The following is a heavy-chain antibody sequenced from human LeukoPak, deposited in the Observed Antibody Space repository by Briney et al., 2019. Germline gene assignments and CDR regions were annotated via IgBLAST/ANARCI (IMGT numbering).Heavy chain of an antibody. Sequence: SETLSLTCTVSNDSISPHYWSWFRQPPGKGLEWIGYIYFTGTTNYNPSLQSRVTTSVDTSKNQFSLKLSSVTAADTAVYYCARHGGTRVTLVEVYYFDYWGQGTLVTVSS. CDR3: ARHGGTRVTLVEVYYFDY. D-gene: IGHD4-11*01. CDR2: IYFTGTT. V-gene: IGHV4-59*08. J-gene: IGHJ4*02. CDR1: NDSISPHY.